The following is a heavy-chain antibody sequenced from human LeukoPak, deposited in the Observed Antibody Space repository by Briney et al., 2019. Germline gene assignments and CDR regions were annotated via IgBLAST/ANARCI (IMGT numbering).Heavy chain of an antibody. CDR3: ARVGSWYFDN. CDR1: GDSIRRNTYY. Sequence: MPSETLSLTCTVSGDSIRRNTYYWGWIRQPPGKGLEWIGTIYYSGTTYYNLSLKSRVTISVDTSKNQFSLKLSSVTAADTAVYYCARVGSWYFDNWGQGTLVTVSS. D-gene: IGHD6-13*01. V-gene: IGHV4-39*07. J-gene: IGHJ4*02. CDR2: IYYSGTT.